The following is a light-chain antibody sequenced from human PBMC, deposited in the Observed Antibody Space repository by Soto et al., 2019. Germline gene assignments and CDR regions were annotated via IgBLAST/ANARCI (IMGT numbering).Light chain of an antibody. CDR2: NNN. Sequence: QSVLTQPPSASGTPGQRVTISCSGGSSNIGTNAVNWYQQLPGTAPKLLIYNNNQRPSGVPDRFSGSKSGTSASLAISGLQSDDEAAYYCAAWDDSLNGNVFRPGTKLTVL. V-gene: IGLV1-44*01. CDR3: AAWDDSLNGNV. J-gene: IGLJ1*01. CDR1: SSNIGTNA.